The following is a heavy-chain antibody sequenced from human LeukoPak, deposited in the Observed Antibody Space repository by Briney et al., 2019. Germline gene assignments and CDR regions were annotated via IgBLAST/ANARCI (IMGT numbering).Heavy chain of an antibody. Sequence: PSETLSLTCTVSGGSISSYYWSWIRQPPGKGLEWIGYIYYSGSTNYNPSLKSRVTISVDTSKDQFSLKLSSVTAADTAVYYCARDRVNSRYYVMDVWGQGTTVTVSS. J-gene: IGHJ6*02. V-gene: IGHV4-59*01. CDR1: GGSISSYY. CDR2: IYYSGST. CDR3: ARDRVNSRYYVMDV. D-gene: IGHD2/OR15-2a*01.